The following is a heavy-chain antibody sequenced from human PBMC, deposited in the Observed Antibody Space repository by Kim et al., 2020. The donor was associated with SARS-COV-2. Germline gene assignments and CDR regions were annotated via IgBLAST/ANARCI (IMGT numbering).Heavy chain of an antibody. J-gene: IGHJ6*02. V-gene: IGHV3-21*01. CDR3: ARDLNVAAGGMDV. Sequence: GGSLRLSCAASGFTFSSYSMNWVRQAPGKGLEWVSSISSSSSYIYYADSVKGRFTISRDNAKNSLYLQMNSLRAEDTAVYYCARDLNVAAGGMDVWGQGTTVTVSS. D-gene: IGHD6-13*01. CDR1: GFTFSSYS. CDR2: ISSSSSYI.